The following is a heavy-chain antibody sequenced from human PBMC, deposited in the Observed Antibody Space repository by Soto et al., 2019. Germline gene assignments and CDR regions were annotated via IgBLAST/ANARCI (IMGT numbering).Heavy chain of an antibody. V-gene: IGHV3-33*01. J-gene: IGHJ4*02. D-gene: IGHD4-17*01. CDR3: ARAGGTTVTGLWHFDS. Sequence: VGSLRLSCEASGFTFNTYSMHWVRQPPGKGLEWLAAIWYDGTQKYYADSIKGRFIISRDNSKKTLYLEMNSLRAEDTAVYYCARAGGTTVTGLWHFDSWGQGTLVTVSS. CDR2: IWYDGTQK. CDR1: GFTFNTYS.